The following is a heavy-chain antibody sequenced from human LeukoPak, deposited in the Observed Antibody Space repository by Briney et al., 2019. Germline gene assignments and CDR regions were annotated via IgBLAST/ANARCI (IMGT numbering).Heavy chain of an antibody. Sequence: ASVKVSCKASGYTFTGYYMHWVRQAPGQGLEWMGRINPNSGGTNYAQKFQGRVTMTRDTSISTAYMELSRLRSDDTAVYYCARWNYDFWSGYYALFDYWGQGTLDTVSS. D-gene: IGHD3-3*01. V-gene: IGHV1-2*06. CDR3: ARWNYDFWSGYYALFDY. J-gene: IGHJ4*02. CDR2: INPNSGGT. CDR1: GYTFTGYY.